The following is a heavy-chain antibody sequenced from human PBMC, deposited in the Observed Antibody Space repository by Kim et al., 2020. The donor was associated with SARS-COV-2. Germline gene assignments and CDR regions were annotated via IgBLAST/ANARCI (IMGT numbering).Heavy chain of an antibody. D-gene: IGHD4-4*01. J-gene: IGHJ4*02. CDR1: GFTFSDYY. CDR2: ISSSSSYT. V-gene: IGHV3-11*06. Sequence: GGSLRLSCAASGFTFSDYYMSWIRQAPGKGLEWVSYISSSSSYTNYADSVKGRFTISRDNAKNSLYLQMNSLRAEDTAVYYCARGRDDYSRIFDYWGQGTLVTVSS. CDR3: ARGRDDYSRIFDY.